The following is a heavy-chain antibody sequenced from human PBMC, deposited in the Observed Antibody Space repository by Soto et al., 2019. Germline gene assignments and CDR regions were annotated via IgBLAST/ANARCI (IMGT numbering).Heavy chain of an antibody. CDR3: AHKGPEDWPLDY. D-gene: IGHD3-9*01. CDR1: GFSLSTSGVG. Sequence: QITLKESGPTLVRPTQTLTLTCAFSGFSLSTSGVGVGWIRQPPGKALEWLAVIYWDDSKHYSQSLRSRLTTPKHTTKNQGVLTMTNMDPMDTGTYYCAHKGPEDWPLDYWGQGTLVTVSS. J-gene: IGHJ4*02. CDR2: IYWDDSK. V-gene: IGHV2-5*02.